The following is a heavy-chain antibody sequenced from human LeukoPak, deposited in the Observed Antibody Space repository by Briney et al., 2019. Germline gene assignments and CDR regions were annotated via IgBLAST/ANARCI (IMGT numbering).Heavy chain of an antibody. J-gene: IGHJ6*03. Sequence: SETLSLTCAVYGESFSGSYWSWIRQSPRKGLEWIGEINHSGSTRYNTSLKNRVTISVDTSKNQFSLRLNSLTAADTAVYYCARRPDGGKFYFYFYYYMDVWGKGTTVTVSS. CDR2: INHSGST. CDR1: GESFSGSY. D-gene: IGHD2-15*01. V-gene: IGHV4-34*01. CDR3: ARRPDGGKFYFYFYYYMDV.